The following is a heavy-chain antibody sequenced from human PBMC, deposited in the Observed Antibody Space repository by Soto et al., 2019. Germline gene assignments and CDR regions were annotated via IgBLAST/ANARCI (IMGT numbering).Heavy chain of an antibody. Sequence: EVQLLESGGGLVQPGGSLRLSCAASGFTFSSYAMSWVRQAPGKGLEWVSAISGSGGSTYYADSVKGRFTISRDNSKNALYLQMNSLRAEDTAVYYCATNGIAASFPDYWGQGTLVTVSS. V-gene: IGHV3-23*01. CDR2: ISGSGGST. D-gene: IGHD6-25*01. J-gene: IGHJ4*02. CDR1: GFTFSSYA. CDR3: ATNGIAASFPDY.